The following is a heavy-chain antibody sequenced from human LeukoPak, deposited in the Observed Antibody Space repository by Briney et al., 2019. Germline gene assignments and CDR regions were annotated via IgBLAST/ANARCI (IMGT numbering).Heavy chain of an antibody. Sequence: KPSETLSLTCAVYGGSFSGYYWSWIRQPPGKGLEWIGEINHSGSTNYNPSLKSRVTISVDTSKNQFSLKLSSVTAADTAVYYCARGDFAYYEPAFDIWGQGKMVTVSS. J-gene: IGHJ3*02. V-gene: IGHV4-34*01. CDR2: INHSGST. CDR1: GGSFSGYY. CDR3: ARGDFAYYEPAFDI. D-gene: IGHD3-3*01.